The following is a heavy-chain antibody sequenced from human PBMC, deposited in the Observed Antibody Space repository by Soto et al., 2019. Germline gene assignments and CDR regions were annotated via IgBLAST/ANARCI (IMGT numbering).Heavy chain of an antibody. CDR3: ASLVRTGWKIFDH. Sequence: SETLSLTCTVSGGSFSSYFWSWIRQPPGKGLEWIGYIYYSGSTTYNPSLESRVTISVDTSKNQFSLHLTSVTAADTAVYYCASLVRTGWKIFDHWGQGALVTVS. D-gene: IGHD6-19*01. CDR2: IYYSGST. V-gene: IGHV4-59*01. J-gene: IGHJ4*02. CDR1: GGSFSSYF.